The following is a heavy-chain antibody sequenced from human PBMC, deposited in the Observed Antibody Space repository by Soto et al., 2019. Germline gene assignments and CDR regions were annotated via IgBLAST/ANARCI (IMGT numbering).Heavy chain of an antibody. D-gene: IGHD1-1*01. CDR1: GYTFTTFF. CDR2: INPANGDA. V-gene: IGHV1-3*01. CDR3: ARGPSTGCFDS. Sequence: ASVKVSCKTSGYTFTTFFLHWMRQAPGQRLEWMGWINPANGDAMYSQKFLGRVSNTRDTSATTAYMELTSLTSEDTAIYYCARGPSTGCFDSWGQGALVTAAS. J-gene: IGHJ4*02.